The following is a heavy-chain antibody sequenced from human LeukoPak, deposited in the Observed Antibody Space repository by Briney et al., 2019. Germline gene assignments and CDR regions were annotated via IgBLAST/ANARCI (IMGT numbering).Heavy chain of an antibody. V-gene: IGHV3-74*01. CDR3: ANSYSPPHY. D-gene: IGHD3-10*01. Sequence: GGSLRLSCAASGFTFSNSWMHWVRQAPGKRLVWVSRINTDGSVTTYADSVRGRFTISRDNAKNTLYLQMNSLRAEDSALYYRANSYSPPHYWGQGTLVTVSS. CDR2: INTDGSVT. CDR1: GFTFSNSW. J-gene: IGHJ4*02.